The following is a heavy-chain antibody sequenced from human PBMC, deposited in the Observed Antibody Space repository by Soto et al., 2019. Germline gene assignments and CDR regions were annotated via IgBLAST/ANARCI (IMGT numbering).Heavy chain of an antibody. V-gene: IGHV4-31*03. CDR2: IYYSGST. Sequence: QVQLQESGPGLVKPSQTLSLTCTVSGGSISSGGYYWSWIRQHPGKGLEWIGYIYYSGSTYYNPSLKSRVTISLDTSKNQFSLKLSSVTAADTAVYYCARDHTPEKYFQHWGQGTLVTVSS. CDR1: GGSISSGGYY. J-gene: IGHJ1*01. CDR3: ARDHTPEKYFQH.